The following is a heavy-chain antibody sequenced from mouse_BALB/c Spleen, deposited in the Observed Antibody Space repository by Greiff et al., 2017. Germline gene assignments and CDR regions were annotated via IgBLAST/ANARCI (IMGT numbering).Heavy chain of an antibody. CDR2: ISSGSSTI. V-gene: IGHV5-17*02. CDR1: GFTFSSFG. CDR3: ARGLMDY. J-gene: IGHJ4*01. Sequence: EVKLEESGGGLVQPGGSRKLSCAASGFTFSSFGMHWVRQAPEKGLEWVAYISSGSSTIYYADTVKGRFTISRDNPKNTLFLQMTSLRSEDTAMYYCARGLMDYWGQGTSVTVSS.